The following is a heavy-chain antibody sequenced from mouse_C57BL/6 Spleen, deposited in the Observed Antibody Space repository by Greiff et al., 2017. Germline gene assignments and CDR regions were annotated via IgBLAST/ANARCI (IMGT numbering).Heavy chain of an antibody. V-gene: IGHV1-26*01. Sequence: VQLQQSGPELVKPGASVKISCKASGYTFTDYYMNWVKQSHGKSLEWIGDINPNNGGTSYNQKFKGKATLTVDKSSSTAYMELRSLTSEDSAVYYCSVAMDYWGQGTSVTVSS. CDR3: SVAMDY. J-gene: IGHJ4*01. CDR2: INPNNGGT. CDR1: GYTFTDYY.